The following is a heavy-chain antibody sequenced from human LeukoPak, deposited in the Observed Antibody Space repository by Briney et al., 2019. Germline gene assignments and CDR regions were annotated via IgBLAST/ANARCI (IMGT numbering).Heavy chain of an antibody. V-gene: IGHV3-30*03. J-gene: IGHJ4*02. Sequence: GGSLRLSCAASGFTFSSYGMHWVRQAPGKGLEWVAVISYDGSNKYYADSVKGRFTISRDNSKNTLYLQMNSLRAEDTAVYYCARIPRDRLFLDYWGQGTLVTVSS. CDR3: ARIPRDRLFLDY. CDR2: ISYDGSNK. D-gene: IGHD3-22*01. CDR1: GFTFSSYG.